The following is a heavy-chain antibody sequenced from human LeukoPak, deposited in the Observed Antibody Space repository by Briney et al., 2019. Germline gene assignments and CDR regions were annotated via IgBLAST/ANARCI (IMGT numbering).Heavy chain of an antibody. Sequence: SETLSLTCAVYGGSFSGYYWSWIRQPPGKGLEWIGEINHSGSTNYNPSLKSRVTISVDTSKNQFSLKLSSVTAADTAVYYCARLRYDSSGYYYVYYYYYMDVWGKGTTVTISS. D-gene: IGHD3-22*01. J-gene: IGHJ6*03. CDR2: INHSGST. CDR3: ARLRYDSSGYYYVYYYYYMDV. V-gene: IGHV4-34*01. CDR1: GGSFSGYY.